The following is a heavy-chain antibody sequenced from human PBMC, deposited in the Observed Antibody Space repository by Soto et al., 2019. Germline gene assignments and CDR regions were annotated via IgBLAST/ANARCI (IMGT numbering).Heavy chain of an antibody. J-gene: IGHJ4*02. CDR3: ARDGALYDSSAYYFLY. Sequence: QVQLVQSGAEVKTPGASVKVSCKASGYTFSNYAISWVRQAPGQGLEWMGRSSAFNGHTNYAQKFQGRVTITADESTSTGYMELRSLRSDDTAVYYCARDGALYDSSAYYFLYWGQGTLVAVSS. D-gene: IGHD3-22*01. CDR1: GYTFSNYA. V-gene: IGHV1-18*01. CDR2: SSAFNGHT.